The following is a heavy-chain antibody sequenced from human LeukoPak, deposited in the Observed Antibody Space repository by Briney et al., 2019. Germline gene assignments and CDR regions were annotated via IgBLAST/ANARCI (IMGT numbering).Heavy chain of an antibody. D-gene: IGHD4-17*01. Sequence: GGSLRLSCAASGFTFSSYSMNWVRQAPGKGLEWVSYISSSSSTIYYADSVKGRFTIFRDNAKNSLYLQMNSLRAEDTTVYYCARDRGTVTKAACDYWGQGTLVTVSS. CDR3: ARDRGTVTKAACDY. CDR2: ISSSSSTI. J-gene: IGHJ4*02. CDR1: GFTFSSYS. V-gene: IGHV3-48*01.